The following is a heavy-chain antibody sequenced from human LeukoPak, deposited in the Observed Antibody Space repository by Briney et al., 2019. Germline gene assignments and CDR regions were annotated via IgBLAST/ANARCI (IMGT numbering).Heavy chain of an antibody. V-gene: IGHV1-2*02. CDR1: GYTFTGYY. CDR3: ARGGDYDILTGYPFDY. Sequence: ASVKVSCKASGYTFTGYYMHWVRQAPGQGLEWMGWINPNSGGTNYAQKFQGRVTMTRDTSISTAYMELSRLRSDDTAVYYCARGGDYDILTGYPFDYWGQGTLVTVSS. CDR2: INPNSGGT. J-gene: IGHJ4*02. D-gene: IGHD3-9*01.